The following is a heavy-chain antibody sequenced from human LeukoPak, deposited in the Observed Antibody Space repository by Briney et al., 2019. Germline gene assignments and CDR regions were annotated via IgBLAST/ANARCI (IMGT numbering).Heavy chain of an antibody. CDR1: GFTFSSYA. CDR2: TSGSGGST. Sequence: GGSLRLSCAASGFTFSSYAMSWVRQAPGKGLEWVSATSGSGGSTYYADSVKGRFTISRDNSKNTLYLQMNSLRAEDTAVYYCARGDRAAAAFDSWGQGTLVTTSS. D-gene: IGHD6-13*01. J-gene: IGHJ4*02. CDR3: ARGDRAAAAFDS. V-gene: IGHV3-23*01.